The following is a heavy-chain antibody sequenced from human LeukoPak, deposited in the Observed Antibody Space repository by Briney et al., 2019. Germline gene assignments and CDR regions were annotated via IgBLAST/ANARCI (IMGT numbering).Heavy chain of an antibody. V-gene: IGHV1-2*02. D-gene: IGHD3-10*02. J-gene: IGHJ5*02. CDR1: GYTFTGYY. CDR2: INPNGGGT. Sequence: ASVKVSCKASGYTFTGYYMHWVRQAPGQGLEWMGWINPNGGGTNYAQKFQGRVTMTRDTSISTAYMELSRLRSDDTAVYYCARGRKPFSGTAIYSGNWFDPWGQGTLVTVSS. CDR3: ARGRKPFSGTAIYSGNWFDP.